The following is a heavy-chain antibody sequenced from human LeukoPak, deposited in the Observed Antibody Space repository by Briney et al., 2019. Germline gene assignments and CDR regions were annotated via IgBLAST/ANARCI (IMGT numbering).Heavy chain of an antibody. V-gene: IGHV3-20*04. CDR2: INWNGGST. CDR3: ARDRSMTHFDY. Sequence: GGSLRLSCTASGFTFDDYGMSWVRQAPGKGLEWVSGINWNGGSTGYADSVKGRFTISRDNAKNSLYLQMNSLRAEDTALYYCARDRSMTHFDYWGQGTLVTVPS. CDR1: GFTFDDYG. J-gene: IGHJ4*02.